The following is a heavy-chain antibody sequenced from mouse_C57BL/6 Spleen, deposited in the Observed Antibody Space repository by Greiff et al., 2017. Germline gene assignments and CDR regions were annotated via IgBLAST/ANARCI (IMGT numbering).Heavy chain of an antibody. CDR3: ASDSSGYVDY. J-gene: IGHJ2*01. CDR2: IWSGGST. CDR1: GFSLTSYG. V-gene: IGHV2-2*01. D-gene: IGHD3-2*02. Sequence: VMLVESGPGLVQPSQSLSITCTVSGFSLTSYGVHWVRQSPGKGLEWLGVIWSGGSTDYNAAFISRLSISKDNSKSQVFFKMNSLQADDTAIYYCASDSSGYVDYWGQGTTLTVSS.